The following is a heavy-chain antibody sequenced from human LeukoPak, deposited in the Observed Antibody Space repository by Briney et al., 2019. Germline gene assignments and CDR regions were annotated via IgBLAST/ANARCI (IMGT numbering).Heavy chain of an antibody. CDR1: GFTFSDYY. CDR3: ARRSLLWFGELLSPPYYGMDV. J-gene: IGHJ6*02. V-gene: IGHV3-11*01. D-gene: IGHD3-10*01. Sequence: GSLRLSCAASGFTFSDYYMSWIRQAPGKGLEWVSYISSSGSTIYYADSVKGRFTISRDNAKNSLYLQMNSLRAEDTAVYYCARRSLLWFGELLSPPYYGMDVWGQGTTVTVS. CDR2: ISSSGSTI.